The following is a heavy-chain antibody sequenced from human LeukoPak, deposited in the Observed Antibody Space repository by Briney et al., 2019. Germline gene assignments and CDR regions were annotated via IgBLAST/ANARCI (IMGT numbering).Heavy chain of an antibody. CDR2: INPNSGDT. D-gene: IGHD3-16*01. V-gene: IGHV1-2*02. CDR3: ASGNTRGGLDY. CDR1: GYTFTAYY. J-gene: IGHJ4*02. Sequence: ASVKVSCKASGYTFTAYYIHWVRQAPGQGLEWMGWINPNSGDTNFAQRFQGRVTMTRDTSISTAHMELSRLTSDDTAVYYCASGNTRGGLDYWGQGTLVTVSS.